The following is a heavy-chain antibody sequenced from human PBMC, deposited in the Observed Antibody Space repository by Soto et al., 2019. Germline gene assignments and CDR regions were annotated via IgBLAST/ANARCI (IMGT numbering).Heavy chain of an antibody. D-gene: IGHD3-22*01. J-gene: IGHJ4*02. CDR3: ARGLEAGYYFAY. Sequence: EVQLLESGGRLIQPGGSLRLSCAASGFNFSSYAMSWIRQAPGKGPEWVAGITTSGDRSGYADSVKGRFTVSRDNSQNTMSLQLNSLRGYDTAIYYCARGLEAGYYFAYWGQGTLVTVSS. CDR2: ITTSGDRS. V-gene: IGHV3-23*01. CDR1: GFNFSSYA.